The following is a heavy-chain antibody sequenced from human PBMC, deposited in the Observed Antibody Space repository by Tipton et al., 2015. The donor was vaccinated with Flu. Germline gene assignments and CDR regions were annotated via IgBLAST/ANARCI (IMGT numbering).Heavy chain of an antibody. Sequence: SLRLSCAASGFTFNTYAMSWVRQAPGKGLEWVSGISYYGGKTYFADSVKGRFTISRDNSKNTLYLQMHSLRAEDTAVYYCAKVIPELVAGLDYWGQGTLVTVSS. CDR2: ISYYGGKT. J-gene: IGHJ4*02. CDR3: AKVIPELVAGLDY. CDR1: GFTFNTYA. D-gene: IGHD6-19*01. V-gene: IGHV3-23*01.